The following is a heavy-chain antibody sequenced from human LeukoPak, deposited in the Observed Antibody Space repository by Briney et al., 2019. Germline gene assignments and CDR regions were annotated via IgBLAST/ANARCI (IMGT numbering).Heavy chain of an antibody. D-gene: IGHD2-2*01. CDR3: AKDLTSYYGMDV. J-gene: IGHJ6*02. CDR2: ISWNSGSI. Sequence: PGGSLRLSCAASGFTFDDYAMYWVRQAPGKGLEWVSGISWNSGSIGYADSVKGRFTISRDNAKNSLYLQMNSLRAEDTALYYCAKDLTSYYGMDVWGQGTTVTVSS. CDR1: GFTFDDYA. V-gene: IGHV3-9*01.